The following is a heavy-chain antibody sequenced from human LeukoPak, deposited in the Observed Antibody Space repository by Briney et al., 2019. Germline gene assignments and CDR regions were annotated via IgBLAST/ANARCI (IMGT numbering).Heavy chain of an antibody. CDR1: GGSISSSY. CDR2: TQYSGTT. CDR3: ARHDSRGGRFDI. Sequence: SATLSLTCTVSGGSISSSYWSWIRQPPGKGLEWIGYTQYSGTTKYNPSLKSRVTISVDTSKNQISLKLSSVTAADAAVYYCARHDSRGGRFDIWGQGTMVTVSS. V-gene: IGHV4-59*08. J-gene: IGHJ3*02. D-gene: IGHD2-15*01.